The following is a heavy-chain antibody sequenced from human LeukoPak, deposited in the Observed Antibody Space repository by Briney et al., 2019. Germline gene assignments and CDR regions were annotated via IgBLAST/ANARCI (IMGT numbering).Heavy chain of an antibody. CDR3: ARDLGVLLPA. CDR2: ISSSSSTI. V-gene: IGHV3-48*01. J-gene: IGHJ5*02. CDR1: GFTFSSYE. Sequence: GGSLRLSCAASGFTFSSYEMNWVRQAPGKGLEWVSYISSSSSTIYYADSVKGRFTISRDNAKNSLYLQMNSLRAEDTAVYYCARDLGVLLPAWGQGTLVTVSS. D-gene: IGHD2-2*01.